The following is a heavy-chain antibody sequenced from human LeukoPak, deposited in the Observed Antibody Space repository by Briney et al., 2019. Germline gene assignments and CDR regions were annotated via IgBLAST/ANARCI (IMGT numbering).Heavy chain of an antibody. CDR2: IYYSGST. CDR3: ARGDGNWFDP. J-gene: IGHJ5*02. D-gene: IGHD5-24*01. Sequence: PSETLSLTCTVSGGSISSYYWSWIRQPPGKGLEWIGYIYYSGSTNYNPSLKSRVAISVDTSKNQFSLKLSSVTAADTAVYYCARGDGNWFDPWGQGTLVTVSS. V-gene: IGHV4-59*01. CDR1: GGSISSYY.